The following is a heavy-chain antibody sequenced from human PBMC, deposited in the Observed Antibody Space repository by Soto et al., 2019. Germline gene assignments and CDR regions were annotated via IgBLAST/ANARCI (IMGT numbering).Heavy chain of an antibody. Sequence: VGSLRLSCVASCFTFRAYSMSWVRQAPGQGLEWVSSITSSSTYIYYTRSVEGRFTISRDDAKNSLHLQMNSLRAEDTAVYYCARDLLEGYGHARQPDYWGQGTLVTVSS. J-gene: IGHJ4*02. CDR2: ITSSSTYI. V-gene: IGHV3-21*06. CDR1: CFTFRAYS. CDR3: ARDLLEGYGHARQPDY. D-gene: IGHD5-18*01.